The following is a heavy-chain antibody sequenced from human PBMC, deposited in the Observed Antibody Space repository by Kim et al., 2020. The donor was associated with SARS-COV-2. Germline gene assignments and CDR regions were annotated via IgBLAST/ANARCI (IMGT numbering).Heavy chain of an antibody. V-gene: IGHV3-23*01. CDR2: ITNSGGST. CDR1: GLSFSVYG. Sequence: GGSLRLSCAASGLSFSVYGMTWVRQAPGTGLQWVSTITNSGGSTFYADSVKGRFTISRDNSKNTLYLQMNSLRAEDTAIYYCAKGGVSLGDYWGQGTLVT. D-gene: IGHD7-27*01. J-gene: IGHJ4*02. CDR3: AKGGVSLGDY.